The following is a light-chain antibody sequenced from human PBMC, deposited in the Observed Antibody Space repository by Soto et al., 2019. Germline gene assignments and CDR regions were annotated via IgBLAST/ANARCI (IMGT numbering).Light chain of an antibody. CDR3: GTWDSSLSAVV. CDR2: DNN. CDR1: SSNIGNNY. J-gene: IGLJ2*01. V-gene: IGLV1-51*01. Sequence: QSVLTQPPSVSAAPGQTVTISCSGSSSNIGNNYVSWYQQLPGTAPKLLIYDNNKRPSGIPDRFSGSKSGTSATLGITGLQTGDEADHYCGTWDSSLSAVVFGGGTKLTVL.